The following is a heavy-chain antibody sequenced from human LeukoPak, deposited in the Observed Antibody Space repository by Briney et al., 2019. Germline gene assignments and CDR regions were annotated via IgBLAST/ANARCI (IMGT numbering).Heavy chain of an antibody. J-gene: IGHJ4*02. CDR3: AKDTCGADCYSHYDH. D-gene: IGHD2-21*02. V-gene: IGHV3-23*01. CDR1: GFTFSSYT. Sequence: GGSLRLSCAASGFTFSSYTLSWVRQAPGKGLEWISAIRGSGTSTYYAASVKGRFTISRDNSRNTLYLQMNSQRAEDTAVYYCAKDTCGADCYSHYDHWGQGTLVTVSS. CDR2: IRGSGTST.